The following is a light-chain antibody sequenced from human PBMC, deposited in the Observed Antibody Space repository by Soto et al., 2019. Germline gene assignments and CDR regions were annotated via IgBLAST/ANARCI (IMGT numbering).Light chain of an antibody. CDR3: QQYNSFRYT. V-gene: IGKV1-5*01. CDR1: QSISSW. J-gene: IGKJ2*01. CDR2: DAS. Sequence: DMQMTRSPSTLFASVGDRVTITCRASQSISSWLAWYQQKPGKAPKLLIYDASSMESGVPSRFSGSGSGTEVTLTISSLQPDDFATYYCQQYNSFRYTFGQGTKLEIK.